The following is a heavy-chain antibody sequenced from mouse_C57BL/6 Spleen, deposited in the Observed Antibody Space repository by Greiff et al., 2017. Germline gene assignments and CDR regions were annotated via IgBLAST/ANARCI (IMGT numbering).Heavy chain of an antibody. Sequence: VKLMESGPELVKPGASVKISCKASGYAFSSSWMNWVKQRPGKGLEWIGRIYPGDGDTNYNGKFKGKATLTADKSSSTAYMQLSSLTSEDSAVYFCARSIYYGNYVRAMDYWGQGTSVTVSS. D-gene: IGHD2-1*01. CDR2: IYPGDGDT. CDR1: GYAFSSSW. CDR3: ARSIYYGNYVRAMDY. V-gene: IGHV1-82*01. J-gene: IGHJ4*01.